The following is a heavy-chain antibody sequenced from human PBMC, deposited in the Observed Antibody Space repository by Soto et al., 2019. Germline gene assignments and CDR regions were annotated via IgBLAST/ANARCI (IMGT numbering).Heavy chain of an antibody. J-gene: IGHJ6*02. CDR2: LDQSGGT. V-gene: IGHV4-34*01. Sequence: QVQLQQWGAGLLKASETLSLTCAVVGDSLRGQSWNWIRQSPGNGLEWIVELDQSGGTNYNPSLKSRTIISDDKSKNQFSLTVTSVTAADTAVYYCAREDSYGWSGESLDVWGQGTTVTVSS. D-gene: IGHD6-19*01. CDR1: GDSLRGQS. CDR3: AREDSYGWSGESLDV.